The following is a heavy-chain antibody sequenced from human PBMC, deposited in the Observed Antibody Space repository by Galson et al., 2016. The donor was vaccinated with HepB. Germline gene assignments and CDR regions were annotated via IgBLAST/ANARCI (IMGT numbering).Heavy chain of an antibody. V-gene: IGHV5-51*01. CDR3: ATPGGGHYFGY. CDR1: GYSFTDYW. Sequence: QSGAEVKKPGESLKISCEGSGYSFTDYWIGWVRQMRGKGLEWMGIIYPGDSDTRYSPSFQGQVTIPADKSISTAYLQWTSLKATDTAVYYCATPGGGHYFGYWGQGTLVTVSS. J-gene: IGHJ4*02. CDR2: IYPGDSDT. D-gene: IGHD2-15*01.